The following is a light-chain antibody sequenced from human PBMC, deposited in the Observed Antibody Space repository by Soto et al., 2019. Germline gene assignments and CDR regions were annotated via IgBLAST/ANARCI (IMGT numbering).Light chain of an antibody. V-gene: IGLV1-51*01. Sequence: QSLRTQPPYVSAAPGQKFTIACSGSISNIGGNSVSWYQQLPGTAPKLLIYDDNKRPSGIPDRFSGSKSGTSATLGITGFQTGDEADYYCGSWDSSLSAYVFGTGTKVTVL. CDR1: ISNIGGNS. CDR2: DDN. CDR3: GSWDSSLSAYV. J-gene: IGLJ1*01.